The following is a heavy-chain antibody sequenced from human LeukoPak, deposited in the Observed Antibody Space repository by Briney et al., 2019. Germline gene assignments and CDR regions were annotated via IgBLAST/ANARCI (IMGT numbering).Heavy chain of an antibody. D-gene: IGHD3-22*01. J-gene: IGHJ4*02. CDR2: IYHSGST. CDR3: ARYPYYYDSSGHNYFDY. V-gene: IGHV4-38-2*02. Sequence: SETLSLTCTVSGYSISSGYYWGWIRQPPGKGLEWIGSIYHSGSTYYNPSLKSRVTISVDTSKNQFSLKLSSVTAADTAVYYCARYPYYYDSSGHNYFDYWGQGTLVTVSS. CDR1: GYSISSGYY.